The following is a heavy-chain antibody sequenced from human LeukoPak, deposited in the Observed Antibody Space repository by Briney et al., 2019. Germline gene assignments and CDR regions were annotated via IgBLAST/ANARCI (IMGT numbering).Heavy chain of an antibody. J-gene: IGHJ4*02. CDR1: GFTFSSYT. CDR2: ISSSSSYI. CDR3: ARVTGYMIEDYFDY. Sequence: GGSLRLSCAASGFTFSSYTMNWVRQAPGKGLEWVSSISSSSSYIFYADSVKGRFTISRDNAKNSLYLQMNSLRAEDTAVYYCARVTGYMIEDYFDYWGQGTLVTVSS. V-gene: IGHV3-21*06. D-gene: IGHD3-22*01.